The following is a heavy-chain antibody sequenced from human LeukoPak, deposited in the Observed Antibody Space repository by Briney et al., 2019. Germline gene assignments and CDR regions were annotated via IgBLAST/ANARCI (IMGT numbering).Heavy chain of an antibody. CDR2: INHSGST. V-gene: IGHV4-34*01. D-gene: IGHD6-13*01. J-gene: IGHJ4*02. CDR3: ARACGIAEGDY. Sequence: SETLSLTCAVYGGSFSGYYWSWIRQPSGKELEWIGEINHSGSTNYNPSLKSRVTISVDTSKNQFSLKLSSVTAADTAVYYCARACGIAEGDYWGQGTRSPSPQ. CDR1: GGSFSGYY.